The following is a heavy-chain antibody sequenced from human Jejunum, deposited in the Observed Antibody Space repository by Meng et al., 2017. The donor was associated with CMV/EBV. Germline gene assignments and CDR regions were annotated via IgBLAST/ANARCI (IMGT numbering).Heavy chain of an antibody. J-gene: IGHJ4*02. CDR1: EFPVISNY. D-gene: IGHD1-26*01. CDR2: ISISDST. CDR3: AGDQGGGRFDY. Sequence: SCAASEFPVISNYMNWVRQAPGRGLECVSFISISDSTYYTDSVKGRFTISRDNSKNTVYLQMNSLRVEDTAVYYCAGDQGGGRFDYWGQGTLVTVSS. V-gene: IGHV3-53*01.